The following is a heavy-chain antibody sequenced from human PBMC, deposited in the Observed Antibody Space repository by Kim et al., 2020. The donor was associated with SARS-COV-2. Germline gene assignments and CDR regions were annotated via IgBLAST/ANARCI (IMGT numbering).Heavy chain of an antibody. J-gene: IGHJ4*01. CDR1: EFTFSDSA. CDR3: TRGPRRDSAY. CDR2: IRSKSNSYTS. D-gene: IGHD2-15*01. V-gene: IGHV3-73*01. Sequence: GGSLRLSCAASEFTFSDSAMHWVRQASGKGLEWVSRIRSKSNSYTSAYAVSGQVRITISRDDSKNTAHLQMHSLKTEDMAEYDRTRGPRRDSAYW.